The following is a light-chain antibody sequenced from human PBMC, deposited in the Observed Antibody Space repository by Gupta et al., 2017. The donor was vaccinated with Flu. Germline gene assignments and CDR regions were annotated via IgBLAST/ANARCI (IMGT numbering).Light chain of an antibody. J-gene: IGKJ1*01. CDR2: YAS. CDR1: QSIGTS. V-gene: IGKV6-21*01. CDR3: HQSSTLPWT. Sequence: EIVLTQSPDFQSVTPKEKVTITCRASQSIGTSLHWYQQKPDQSPKLLIKYASQSFSGVPSRFSGSGSGTDFTLNINGLEAEDTATYYCHQSSTLPWTFGQGTKVEIK.